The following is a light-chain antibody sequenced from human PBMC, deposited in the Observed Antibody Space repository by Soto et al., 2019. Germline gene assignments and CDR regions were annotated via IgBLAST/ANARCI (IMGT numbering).Light chain of an antibody. V-gene: IGKV1-5*03. J-gene: IGKJ4*01. CDR1: QSISSW. CDR3: QQYNSYSALT. Sequence: DIQLTQSPATLSASVGDRVTLTCRASQSISSWLAWYQQKPGKAPKLLIYKASSLESGVPSRFSGSGSGTEFTLTISRLQPDDFATYYCQQYNSYSALTFGGGTKVDI. CDR2: KAS.